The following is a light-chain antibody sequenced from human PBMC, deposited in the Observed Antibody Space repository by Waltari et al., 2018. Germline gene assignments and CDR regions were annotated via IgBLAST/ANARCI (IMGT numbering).Light chain of an antibody. V-gene: IGLV2-23*01. J-gene: IGLJ2*01. CDR1: SSDVGNYKR. Sequence: QSALTQPASVSGSPGQSITNSCTGTSSDVGNYKRVSWYQQQPGKAPKLMIYAGSKRPSGVSDRFSGSKSGDMASLTISGLQPEDEAEYFCSSYAGSSKGVFGGGTKVTVL. CDR2: AGS. CDR3: SSYAGSSKGV.